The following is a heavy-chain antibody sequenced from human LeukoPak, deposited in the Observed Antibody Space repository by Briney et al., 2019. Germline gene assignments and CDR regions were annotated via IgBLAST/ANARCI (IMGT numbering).Heavy chain of an antibody. CDR2: IYSGGST. CDR3: ARDYYDSSGYGARGAFDI. V-gene: IGHV3-66*01. J-gene: IGHJ3*02. D-gene: IGHD3-22*01. CDR1: GFTVSSNY. Sequence: PGGSLRLSCAASGFTVSSNYMSWVRQAPGKGLEWVSVIYSGGSTYYADSVKGRFTISRDNSKNTLYLQMNSLRAEDTAVYYCARDYYDSSGYGARGAFDIWGQGTMVTVSS.